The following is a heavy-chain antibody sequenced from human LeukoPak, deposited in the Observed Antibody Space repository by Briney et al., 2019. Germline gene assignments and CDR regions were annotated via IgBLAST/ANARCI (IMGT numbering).Heavy chain of an antibody. D-gene: IGHD6-19*01. CDR3: ARQASSACYSDH. V-gene: IGHV1-2*02. CDR2: INPNSGGR. J-gene: IGHJ4*02. CDR1: GYTFSDYY. Sequence: ASVKVSCKTSGYTFSDYYMLWVRQAPGQGLEWMGWINPNSGGRHYAQKFQGRVTMTRDTSIITVYMELSSLTSDDTAFYYCARQASSACYSDHWGQGTLVTVSS.